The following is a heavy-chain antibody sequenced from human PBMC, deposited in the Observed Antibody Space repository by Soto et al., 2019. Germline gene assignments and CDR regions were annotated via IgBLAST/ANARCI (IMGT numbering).Heavy chain of an antibody. CDR2: IYSGGGT. J-gene: IGHJ6*02. CDR1: GFTVSSNY. V-gene: IGHV3-53*04. D-gene: IGHD6-19*01. Sequence: EVQLVESGGGLVQHGGSLRLSCAASGFTVSSNYMSWVRQAPGKGLEWVSVIYSGGGTYYADSVRGRFTISRHNSQNTLYLQMNSLRAEDTAVYYCASVHFGYSSGWGISGGMDVGGQGTTVTVSS. CDR3: ASVHFGYSSGWGISGGMDV.